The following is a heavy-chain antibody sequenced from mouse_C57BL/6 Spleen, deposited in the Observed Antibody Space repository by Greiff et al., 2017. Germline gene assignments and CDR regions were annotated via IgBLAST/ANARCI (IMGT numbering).Heavy chain of an antibody. CDR2: ISSGGDYI. V-gene: IGHV5-9-1*02. J-gene: IGHJ2*01. D-gene: IGHD4-1*01. CDR1: GFTFSSYA. CDR3: TRDRGGTGYYFDY. Sequence: EVQGVESGEGLVKPGGSLKLSCAASGFTFSSYAMSWVRQTPEKRLEWVAYISSGGDYIYYADTVKGRFTISRDNARHTLYLQMSSLKSEDTAMYYCTRDRGGTGYYFDYWGQGTTLTVSS.